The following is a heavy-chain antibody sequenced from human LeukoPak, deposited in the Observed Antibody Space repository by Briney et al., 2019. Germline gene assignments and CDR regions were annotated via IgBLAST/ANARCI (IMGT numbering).Heavy chain of an antibody. V-gene: IGHV4-61*02. Sequence: SQTLSLTCTVSDDSISSGRYYWSWIRQSAGKGLEWIGRIHSSGNTNYNPSLKSRVTISVDTSKNHFSLQLTSVSIADTAVYYCAREGAAQRGEGSFDYWGQGTLVPVSS. D-gene: IGHD3-10*01. CDR1: DDSISSGRYY. CDR3: AREGAAQRGEGSFDY. CDR2: IHSSGNT. J-gene: IGHJ4*02.